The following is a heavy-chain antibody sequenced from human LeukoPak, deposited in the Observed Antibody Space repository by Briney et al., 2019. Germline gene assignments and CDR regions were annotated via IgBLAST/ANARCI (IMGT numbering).Heavy chain of an antibody. Sequence: GGSLRLSCATSGFSFTDYPMNWVRQAPGKGLEWVAVIWYDGNNKYYADFVKGRFTISRDNSKNTLYLQLNSLRAEDTAVYNCARDRGSREDGMDVWGQETTVTVSS. CDR1: GFSFTDYP. CDR2: IWYDGNNK. J-gene: IGHJ6*02. CDR3: ARDRGSREDGMDV. V-gene: IGHV3-33*08. D-gene: IGHD1-26*01.